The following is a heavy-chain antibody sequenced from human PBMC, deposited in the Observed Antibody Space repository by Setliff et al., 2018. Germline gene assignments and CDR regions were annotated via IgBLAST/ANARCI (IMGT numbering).Heavy chain of an antibody. CDR1: GYIFAGYY. CDR2: IHTGGGSA. CDR3: ARGGMAAAGRKGVFEY. V-gene: IGHV1-46*01. J-gene: IGHJ4*02. Sequence: GASVKVSCKASGYIFAGYYMHWVRQTPGQELEWMGIIHTGGGSASYAQKFQGRVTMTSDTSTRTVYMEVNSVRSDDTAIYYCARGGMAAAGRKGVFEYWGQGTQVTVSS. D-gene: IGHD6-13*01.